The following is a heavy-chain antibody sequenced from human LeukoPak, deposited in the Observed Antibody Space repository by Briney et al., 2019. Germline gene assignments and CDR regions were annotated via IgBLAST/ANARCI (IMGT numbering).Heavy chain of an antibody. J-gene: IGHJ4*02. CDR1: GYSISSGYY. Sequence: PSETLSLTCNVSGYSISSGYYWAWIRQSPGKGLEWIGSIYHSGSTYYNPSLKSRVTMSVDTSKNQFSLRLSSVTAADTAVYYCARQDMVRGVIIWASGNYFDYWGQGTLVTVSS. CDR2: IYHSGST. V-gene: IGHV4-38-2*02. CDR3: ARQDMVRGVIIWASGNYFDY. D-gene: IGHD3-10*01.